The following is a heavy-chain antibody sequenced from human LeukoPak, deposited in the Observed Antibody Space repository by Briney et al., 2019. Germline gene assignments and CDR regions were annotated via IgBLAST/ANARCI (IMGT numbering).Heavy chain of an antibody. CDR2: INPSGGST. Sequence: ASVKVSCKASGYTFTSYYMHWVRHAPGQGLEWMGIINPSGGSTSYAQKFQCRVTMTRDTSTSTVYMELSNLRSEDTAVYYCARDDAPDYGDYVGYWGEGTLVTVSS. CDR3: ARDDAPDYGDYVGY. J-gene: IGHJ4*02. CDR1: GYTFTSYY. V-gene: IGHV1-46*01. D-gene: IGHD4-17*01.